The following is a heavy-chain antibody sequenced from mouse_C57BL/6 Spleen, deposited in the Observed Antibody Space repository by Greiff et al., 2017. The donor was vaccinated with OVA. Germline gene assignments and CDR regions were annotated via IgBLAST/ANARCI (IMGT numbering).Heavy chain of an antibody. D-gene: IGHD1-1*01. CDR2: ISYSGST. Sequence: EVKLVESGPGLAKPSQTLSLTCSVTGYSITSDYWNWIRKFPGNKLEYMGYISYSGSTYYNPSLKSRISIIRDTSKNQYYLQLNSVTTEDTATYYCARYGSSHLLYFDVWGTGTTVTVSS. V-gene: IGHV3-8*01. CDR1: GYSITSDY. J-gene: IGHJ1*03. CDR3: ARYGSSHLLYFDV.